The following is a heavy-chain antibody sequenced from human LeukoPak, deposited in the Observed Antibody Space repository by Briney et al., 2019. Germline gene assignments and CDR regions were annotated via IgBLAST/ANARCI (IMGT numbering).Heavy chain of an antibody. V-gene: IGHV3-48*03. D-gene: IGHD4-23*01. CDR2: ISSGGNSK. CDR3: ARDHMVETGSYGLDV. Sequence: GGSLRLSCEASGFRFRTYEMNWVRQAPGKGLEWVSYISSGGNSKYYADSVKGRFTVSRDNVKNSLYLQMNSLRAEDTAVYYCARDHMVETGSYGLDVWGQGTSVTVSS. J-gene: IGHJ6*02. CDR1: GFRFRTYE.